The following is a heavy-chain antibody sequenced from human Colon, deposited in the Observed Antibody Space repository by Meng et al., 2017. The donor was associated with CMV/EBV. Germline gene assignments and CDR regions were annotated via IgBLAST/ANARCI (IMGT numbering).Heavy chain of an antibody. V-gene: IGHV3-73*01. J-gene: IGHJ6*02. CDR2: IRSKANSYAT. D-gene: IGHD6-19*01. CDR1: GFTFSGSA. CDR3: TRSIAVAHYYYYGMDF. Sequence: GESLKISCAASGFTFSGSAMHWVRQASGKGLEWVGRIRSKANSYATAYAASVKGRLTISRDDSKNTAYLQMNSLKTEDTAVYYCTRSIAVAHYYYYGMDFWGQGTTVTVSS.